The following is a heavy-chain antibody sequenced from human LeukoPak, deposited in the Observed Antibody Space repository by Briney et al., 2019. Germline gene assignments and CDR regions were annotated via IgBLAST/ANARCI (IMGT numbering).Heavy chain of an antibody. Sequence: GGSLRLSCAASGFTFSSYAMSWVRQAPGQELEWVSGMSGSGDNTYYADSVKGRFTISRDNSKNTLYVQVNSLGTEDTAAYYCAKGSYYDSSGSFYFDYWGQGTLVTVSS. CDR3: AKGSYYDSSGSFYFDY. CDR2: MSGSGDNT. D-gene: IGHD3-22*01. J-gene: IGHJ4*02. CDR1: GFTFSSYA. V-gene: IGHV3-23*01.